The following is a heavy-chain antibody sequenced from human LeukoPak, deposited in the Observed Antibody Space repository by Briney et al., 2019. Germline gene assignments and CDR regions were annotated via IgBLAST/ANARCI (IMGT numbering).Heavy chain of an antibody. V-gene: IGHV4-30-2*01. Sequence: SETLSLTCAVSGGSISSGGYSWSWIRQPPGKGLEWIGYIYHSGSTYYNPSLKSRVTISVDRSKNQFSLKLSSVTAADTAVYYCARYGGSGYYFDYWGQGTLVTVSS. CDR1: GGSISSGGYS. D-gene: IGHD3-10*01. CDR2: IYHSGST. J-gene: IGHJ4*02. CDR3: ARYGGSGYYFDY.